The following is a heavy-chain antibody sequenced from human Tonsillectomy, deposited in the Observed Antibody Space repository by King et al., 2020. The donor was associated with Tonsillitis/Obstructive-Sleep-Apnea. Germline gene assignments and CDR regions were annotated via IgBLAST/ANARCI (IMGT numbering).Heavy chain of an antibody. CDR3: EKGEGPMIEAKGGLDA. V-gene: IGHV1-2*02. J-gene: IGHJ6*02. CDR2: INPNSGAT. CDR1: GYTFTGYY. D-gene: IGHD3-22*01. Sequence: QLVQSGAEVKKPGASVKVSCKASGYTFTGYYMHWVRLAPGHGLEWMGWINPNSGATNHAQKFQDRVTMTREPSISTAYMGLSRLRSDDTAVYDCEKGEGPMIEAKGGLDAWGQGTTVTVSS.